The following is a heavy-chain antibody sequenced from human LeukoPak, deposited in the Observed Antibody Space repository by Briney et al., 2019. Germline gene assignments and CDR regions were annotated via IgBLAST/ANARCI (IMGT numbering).Heavy chain of an antibody. CDR3: ARGGGSPRN. J-gene: IGHJ4*02. V-gene: IGHV4-59*02. Sequence: SETLSLTCTVSGGSVSAHYWSWIRQPPGMGLEWVGYIYFTGTTNYNPSLKSRVTISLDKSKNQFSLKLSSVTATDTAIYYCARGGGSPRNWGQGTLVTVSS. D-gene: IGHD3-10*01. CDR1: GGSVSAHY. CDR2: IYFTGTT.